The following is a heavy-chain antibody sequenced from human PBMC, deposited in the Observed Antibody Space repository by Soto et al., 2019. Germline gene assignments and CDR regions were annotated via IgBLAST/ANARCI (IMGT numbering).Heavy chain of an antibody. V-gene: IGHV3-30*18. J-gene: IGHJ5*02. CDR1: GFTFSNYG. CDR3: AKELRSGAPWWFDH. Sequence: PGGSLRLSCAASGFTFSNYGMHWVRQAPGKGLEWLAVISSDGSLKFYAGSVRGQFTISRDNSKNTLYLQMDSLGAEDTALYYCAKELRSGAPWWFDHWGQGTLVTVSS. CDR2: ISSDGSLK. D-gene: IGHD3-10*01.